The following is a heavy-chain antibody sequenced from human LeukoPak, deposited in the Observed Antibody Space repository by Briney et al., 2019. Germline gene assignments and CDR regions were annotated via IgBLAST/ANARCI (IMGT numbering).Heavy chain of an antibody. Sequence: SETLSLTCTISGYSLSSGYYWGWIRQPPGKGLEWIGSIYHSGNTYYNPSLKSRLTISVDTSKNQLSLKLSSVTAADTAVYYCARDWGSSWYRGYFDYWGEGTLVTVSS. CDR1: GYSLSSGYY. CDR3: ARDWGSSWYRGYFDY. D-gene: IGHD6-13*01. J-gene: IGHJ4*02. CDR2: IYHSGNT. V-gene: IGHV4-38-2*02.